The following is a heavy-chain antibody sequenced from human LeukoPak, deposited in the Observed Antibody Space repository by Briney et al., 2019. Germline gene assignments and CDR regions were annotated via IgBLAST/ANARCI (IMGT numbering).Heavy chain of an antibody. CDR1: GFAVSSNY. Sequence: GGSLRLSCAASGFAVSSNYMSWVRQAPGKGLEWVSVIYSGDNTYYSDSVKGRFTISRDNSKNTLYLQMNSLRAEDTAVYYCARDGFSNSRFGYWGQGTLVTVSS. J-gene: IGHJ4*02. D-gene: IGHD4-11*01. V-gene: IGHV3-53*01. CDR2: IYSGDNT. CDR3: ARDGFSNSRFGY.